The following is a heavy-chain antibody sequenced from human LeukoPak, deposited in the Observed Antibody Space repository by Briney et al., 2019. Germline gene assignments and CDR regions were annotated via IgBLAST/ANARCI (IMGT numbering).Heavy chain of an antibody. V-gene: IGHV3-20*04. Sequence: PGGSLRLSCAASGFTLDDYGMRSVRQAPGKGLGWVSGINWNGGSTGYADSVKGRFTISRDNAKNSLYLQMNSLRAEDTALYYCARAAVAGFDYWGQGTLVTVSS. CDR2: INWNGGST. CDR3: ARAAVAGFDY. D-gene: IGHD6-19*01. J-gene: IGHJ4*02. CDR1: GFTLDDYG.